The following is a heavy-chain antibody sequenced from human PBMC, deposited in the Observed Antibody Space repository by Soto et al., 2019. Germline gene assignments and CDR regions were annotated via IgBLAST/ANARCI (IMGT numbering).Heavy chain of an antibody. CDR1: VLTFSNAW. CDR3: TTEIGNYRGGAFDV. V-gene: IGHV3-15*01. J-gene: IGHJ3*01. Sequence: GGSLRLSRAPSVLTFSNAWMSCVRHAPGKGLEWVGRIKSKTDGGTTDYAAPVKGRFTISRDDSKNTLYLQMNSLKTEDTAVYYCTTEIGNYRGGAFDVWGQGTMVTVSS. D-gene: IGHD1-7*01. CDR2: IKSKTDGGTT.